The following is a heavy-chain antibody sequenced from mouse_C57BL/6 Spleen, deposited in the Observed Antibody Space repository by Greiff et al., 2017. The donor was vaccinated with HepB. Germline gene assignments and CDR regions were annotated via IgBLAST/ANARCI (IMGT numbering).Heavy chain of an antibody. CDR3: ARELYRFAY. V-gene: IGHV5-9*01. J-gene: IGHJ3*01. CDR1: GFTFSSYT. Sequence: DVMLVESGGGLVKPGGSLKLSCAASGFTFSSYTMSWVRQTPEKRLEWVATISGGGGNTYYPDSVKGRFTISRDNAKNTLYLQMSSLRSEDTALYYCARELYRFAYWGQGTLVTVSA. CDR2: ISGGGGNT. D-gene: IGHD2-12*01.